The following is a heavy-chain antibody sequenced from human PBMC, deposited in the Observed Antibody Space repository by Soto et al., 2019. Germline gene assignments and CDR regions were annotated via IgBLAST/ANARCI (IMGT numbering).Heavy chain of an antibody. Sequence: VGSLRLSCASSGFTFRIYAMSWVLHSPGKGLEWVSAISGSGGSTYYADSVKGRFTISRDNSKNTLYLQMNSLRAEDTAVYYCAKIEVGNTGVFDCWGQGTL. D-gene: IGHD3-10*01. CDR3: AKIEVGNTGVFDC. CDR1: GFTFRIYA. J-gene: IGHJ4*02. CDR2: ISGSGGST. V-gene: IGHV3-23*01.